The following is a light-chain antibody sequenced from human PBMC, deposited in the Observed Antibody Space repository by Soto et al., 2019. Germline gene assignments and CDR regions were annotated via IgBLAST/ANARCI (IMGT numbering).Light chain of an antibody. Sequence: DIQMTQSPSSLSASVGDRVTISCRASQGIRNYVAWYQQRPGKVPKLLIYAASTLQSGVPSRFSGSGSGTDFTLTISSLQPEDVATYYCQKYNSVPSFGGATKVEIK. V-gene: IGKV1-27*01. CDR1: QGIRNY. J-gene: IGKJ4*01. CDR2: AAS. CDR3: QKYNSVPS.